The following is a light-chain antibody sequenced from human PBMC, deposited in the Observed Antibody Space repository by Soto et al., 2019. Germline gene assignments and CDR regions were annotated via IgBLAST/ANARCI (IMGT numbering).Light chain of an antibody. CDR3: PQYNNWPPRT. J-gene: IGKJ4*02. CDR1: QSVSSN. V-gene: IGKV3-15*01. Sequence: EIVMTQSPATLSVSPGERATLSCTASQSVSSNLAWYQQKPGQAPRLLIYVASTRATGIPARFSGSGYGTEFTLTISSLKSEDFAVYYCPQYNNWPPRTFGGGTKVEIK. CDR2: VAS.